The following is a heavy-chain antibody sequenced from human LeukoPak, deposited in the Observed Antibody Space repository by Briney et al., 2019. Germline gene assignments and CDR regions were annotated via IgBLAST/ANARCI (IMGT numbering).Heavy chain of an antibody. CDR2: VYPGDSET. D-gene: IGHD6-19*01. CDR1: GYNFSKYW. J-gene: IGHJ4*02. Sequence: GESLKISCKGSGYNFSKYWIGWVRQMPGKGPEWMGIVYPGDSETLYSPSFQGQVTISADKSISTAYLQWSSLKASDTAMYYCARHFVSSVAGTVYFDYWGQGTLVTVSS. CDR3: ARHFVSSVAGTVYFDY. V-gene: IGHV5-51*01.